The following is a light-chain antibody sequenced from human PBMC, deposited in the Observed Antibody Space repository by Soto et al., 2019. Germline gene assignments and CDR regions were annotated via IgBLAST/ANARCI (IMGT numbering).Light chain of an antibody. CDR2: SNN. CDR3: AAWDDSLTHVV. Sequence: QSVLTQPTSASGTPGQRVTISCSGSSSNIGSNTVNWYQQLPGTAPKLLIYSNNQRPSGVPDRFSGSKSGTSASLAISGRQSEDEADYYCAAWDDSLTHVVFGGGTKLTVL. V-gene: IGLV1-44*01. J-gene: IGLJ2*01. CDR1: SSNIGSNT.